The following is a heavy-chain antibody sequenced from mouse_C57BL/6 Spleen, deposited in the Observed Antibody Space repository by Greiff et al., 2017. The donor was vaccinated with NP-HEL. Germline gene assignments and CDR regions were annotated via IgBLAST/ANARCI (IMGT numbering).Heavy chain of an antibody. CDR3: ARMHYGSSCWDFDV. CDR2: IYPGGGYT. J-gene: IGHJ1*03. D-gene: IGHD1-1*01. V-gene: IGHV1-63*01. Sequence: QVQLKESGAELVRPGTSVKMSCKASGYTFTNYWIGWAKQRPGHGLEWIGDIYPGGGYTNYNEKVKGKATLTADKSSSTAYMQFSSLTSEDSAIYYCARMHYGSSCWDFDVWGTGTTVTVSS. CDR1: GYTFTNYW.